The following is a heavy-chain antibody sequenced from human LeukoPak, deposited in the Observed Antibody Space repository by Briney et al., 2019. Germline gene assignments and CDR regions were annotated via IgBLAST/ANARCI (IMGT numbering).Heavy chain of an antibody. CDR3: ARVVSQRSEWLDY. CDR2: INPNSGGT. J-gene: IGHJ4*02. D-gene: IGHD1-1*01. Sequence: ASVKVSCKASGYTFTGYYMHWVRQAPGQGLEWMGWINPNSGGTNYAQKFQGRVTMTRDTSISTAYMELSRLRSDDTAVYYCARVVSQRSEWLDYWGQGTLVTVSS. CDR1: GYTFTGYY. V-gene: IGHV1-2*02.